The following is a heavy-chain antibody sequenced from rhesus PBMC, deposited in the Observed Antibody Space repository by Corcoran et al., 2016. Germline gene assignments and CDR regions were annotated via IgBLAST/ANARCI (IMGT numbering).Heavy chain of an antibody. Sequence: QVQLQESGPALVRPSETLSLTCTVSGGSISRTHWWTWIRQSPGKGLEWIGGVFGSSGTTEYNPSLKSRVSISKDTSKNHFSLNLKSGTAANTAIYYCARVGAGYPYNRFDVWGPGVLVTVSS. CDR1: GGSISRTHW. CDR2: VFGSSGTT. V-gene: IGHV4-93*01. J-gene: IGHJ5-1*01. D-gene: IGHD2-2*01. CDR3: ARVGAGYPYNRFDV.